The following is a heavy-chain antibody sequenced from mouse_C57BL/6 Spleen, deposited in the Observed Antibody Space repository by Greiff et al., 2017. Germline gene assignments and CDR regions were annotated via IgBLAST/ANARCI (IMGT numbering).Heavy chain of an antibody. CDR2: ISNGGGST. V-gene: IGHV5-12*01. J-gene: IGHJ4*01. Sequence: EVQGVESGGGLVQPGGSLKLSCAASGFTFSDYYMYWVRQTPEKRLEWVAYISNGGGSTYYPDTVKGRFTISRDNAKNTLYLQMSRLKAEDTAMYYCASDEGAMDYWGQGTSVTVSS. CDR1: GFTFSDYY. CDR3: ASDEGAMDY.